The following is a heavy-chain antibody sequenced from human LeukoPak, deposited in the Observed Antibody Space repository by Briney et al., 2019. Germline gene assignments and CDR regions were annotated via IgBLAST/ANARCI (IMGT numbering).Heavy chain of an antibody. Sequence: ASVKVSCKASGYTCTTYYIHWGRQAPGQGREGRGRINPKNGDTNYAQKFQDRVTMTRDTSMSAPSMEISTLTYDAPAVYSCGRGIQSFDPWGQGPLVPVSS. V-gene: IGHV1-2*06. CDR3: GRGIQSFDP. J-gene: IGHJ5*02. CDR2: INPKNGDT. CDR1: GYTCTTYY.